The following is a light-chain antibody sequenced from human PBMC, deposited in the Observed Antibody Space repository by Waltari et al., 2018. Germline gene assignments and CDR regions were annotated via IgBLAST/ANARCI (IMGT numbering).Light chain of an antibody. Sequence: QAVVTQEPSLTVSPGGTVTLTCGSRTGFVTSVRYPYWFQQKPGQAPKTLIYDTSNKHSWTPARFSGSLVGGKAALTLSGAQPEDEADYYCLLSYSGGRRVFGGGTKLTVL. V-gene: IGLV7-46*01. CDR2: DTS. J-gene: IGLJ3*02. CDR1: TGFVTSVRY. CDR3: LLSYSGGRRV.